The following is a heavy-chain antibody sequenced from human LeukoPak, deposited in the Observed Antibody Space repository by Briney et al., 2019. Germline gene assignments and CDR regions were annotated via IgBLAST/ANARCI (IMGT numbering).Heavy chain of an antibody. J-gene: IGHJ5*02. V-gene: IGHV4-4*07. CDR3: AKNTDDYTWFDP. CDR1: GGSISSYY. Sequence: SETLSLTCTVSGGSISSYYWSWIRQPAGKGLEWIGRIYTSGSTNYNPSLKSRVTMPVDTSKNQFSLKLSSVTAADTAVYYCAKNTDDYTWFDPWGQGTPVTVSS. CDR2: IYTSGST. D-gene: IGHD4-11*01.